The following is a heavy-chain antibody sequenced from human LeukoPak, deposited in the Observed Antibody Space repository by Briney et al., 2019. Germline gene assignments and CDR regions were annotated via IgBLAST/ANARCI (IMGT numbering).Heavy chain of an antibody. CDR3: ARLGLFYGGKPGALDY. CDR1: GGSISSYY. V-gene: IGHV4-59*08. CDR2: IYYSGST. J-gene: IGHJ4*02. D-gene: IGHD4-23*01. Sequence: SETLSLTCTVSGGSISSYYWNWIRQSPGTGLEWIGYIYYSGSTNYNPSLKSRVTISVDTSKNQFSLKLSSVTATDTAVYYCARLGLFYGGKPGALDYWGQGTLVTVSS.